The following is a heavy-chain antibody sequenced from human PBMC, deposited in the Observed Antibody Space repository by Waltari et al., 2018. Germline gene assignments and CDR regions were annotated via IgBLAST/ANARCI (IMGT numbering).Heavy chain of an antibody. CDR3: ARDYCDRTNCHGMDV. Sequence: QVQLVETGGGVVQPGRSLRLSCAASEFTFSSYATHGVRQAPGKGLEWVAVISYSARNIYYVDSVKGQFTISRYNSKKTLFLQMNSLRAEDTAVYYCARDYCDRTNCHGMDVWGQGTAVTVSS. D-gene: IGHD3-22*01. CDR2: ISYSARNI. J-gene: IGHJ6*02. CDR1: EFTFSSYA. V-gene: IGHV3-30*04.